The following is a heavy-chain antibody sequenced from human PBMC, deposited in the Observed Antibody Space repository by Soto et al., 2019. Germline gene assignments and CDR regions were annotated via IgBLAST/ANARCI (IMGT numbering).Heavy chain of an antibody. D-gene: IGHD6-19*01. CDR2: ISYDGSNK. J-gene: IGHJ4*02. Sequence: QVQLVESGGGVVQPGRSLRLSCAASGFTFSSYGMPWVRQAPGKGLEWVAVISYDGSNKYYADSVKGRFTISRDNSKNTLYLQMNSLRAEDTAVYYCAKDHGFTVSIAVAGSSGYPDYWGQGTLVTVSS. CDR3: AKDHGFTVSIAVAGSSGYPDY. CDR1: GFTFSSYG. V-gene: IGHV3-30*18.